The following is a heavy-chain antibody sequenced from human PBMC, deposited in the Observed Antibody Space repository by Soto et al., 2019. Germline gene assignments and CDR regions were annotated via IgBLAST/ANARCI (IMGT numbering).Heavy chain of an antibody. D-gene: IGHD1-1*01. CDR3: ARSTLVVLNYFES. Sequence: QVQLAQSGTEVKKPGSSVKVSCKASGGTFRNYPINWVRQAPGQGLEWMGSIFPLTDIPDYAQKFQARLTISADKSKSTAYMELSGLTSDDTAMYFCARSTLVVLNYFESWGQGTLVTVSS. CDR2: IFPLTDIP. J-gene: IGHJ4*02. V-gene: IGHV1-69*02. CDR1: GGTFRNYP.